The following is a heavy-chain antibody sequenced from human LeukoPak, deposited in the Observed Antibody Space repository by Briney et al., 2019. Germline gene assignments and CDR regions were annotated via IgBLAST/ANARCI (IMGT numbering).Heavy chain of an antibody. CDR3: AGKPIAAAGMAAAFDY. CDR2: IYPGDSDT. Sequence: GESLKISCKGSGYSFTSYWIGWVRQMPGKGLEWMGIIYPGDSDTRYSPSFQGQVTISADKSISTAYLQWSSLKASDTAMYYCAGKPIAAAGMAAAFDYWGQGTLVTVSS. D-gene: IGHD6-13*01. CDR1: GYSFTSYW. J-gene: IGHJ4*02. V-gene: IGHV5-51*01.